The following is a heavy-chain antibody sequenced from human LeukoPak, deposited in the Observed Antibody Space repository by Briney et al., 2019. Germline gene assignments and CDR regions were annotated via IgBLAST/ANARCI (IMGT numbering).Heavy chain of an antibody. CDR1: GFTVSNNS. D-gene: IGHD3-22*01. V-gene: IGHV3-53*01. Sequence: GGSLRLSCAASGFTVSNNSMSWVRQAPAQGLEWVSVIYSGGDTYYADSVKGRFTISRDNSKNTLYLQMNSLRAEDTAVYYCARDYDGFDYWGQGTLVTVSS. CDR2: IYSGGDT. CDR3: ARDYDGFDY. J-gene: IGHJ4*02.